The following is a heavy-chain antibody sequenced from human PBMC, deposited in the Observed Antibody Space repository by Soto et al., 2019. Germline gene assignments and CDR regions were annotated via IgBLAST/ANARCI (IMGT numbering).Heavy chain of an antibody. CDR2: IHHSGSI. J-gene: IGHJ6*03. CDR3: AGTTSHQWYYMDV. Sequence: SXTLSLTCTVSGGSISSDYYHWTWIRQSPGKGLEWIGYIHHSGSILYNPSLKSRITVNPDTSKNQFSLQLTSVTPEDTAVYYCAGTTSHQWYYMDVWGKGTTVTVSS. CDR1: GGSISSDYYH. D-gene: IGHD1-7*01. V-gene: IGHV4-30-4*08.